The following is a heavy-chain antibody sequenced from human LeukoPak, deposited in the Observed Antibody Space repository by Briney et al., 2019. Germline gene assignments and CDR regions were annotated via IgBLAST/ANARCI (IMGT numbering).Heavy chain of an antibody. CDR2: MNPNSDNT. J-gene: IGHJ3*02. Sequence: GASVKVSCKASGGTFSSYAISWVRQAPGQGLEWMGWMNPNSDNTGYAQKFQGRVTMTRNTSISTAYMELSSLRSEDTAVYYCARSDILTGYLDGAFYAFDIWGQGTMVTVSS. V-gene: IGHV1-8*02. D-gene: IGHD3-9*01. CDR1: GGTFSSYA. CDR3: ARSDILTGYLDGAFYAFDI.